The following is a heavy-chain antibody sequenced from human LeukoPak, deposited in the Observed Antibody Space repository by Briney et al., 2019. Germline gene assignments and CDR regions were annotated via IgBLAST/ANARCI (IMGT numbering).Heavy chain of an antibody. V-gene: IGHV3-53*01. CDR1: GFTVSSNY. CDR3: ARVTLPAAYFDY. D-gene: IGHD2-2*01. J-gene: IGHJ4*02. Sequence: GGSLRLSCAASGFTVSSNYMSWVRQAPGKGLEWVSVIYSGGSTYYADSVKGRFTISRDNSENTLYLQMNSLRAEDTAVYYCARVTLPAAYFDYWGQGTLVTVSS. CDR2: IYSGGST.